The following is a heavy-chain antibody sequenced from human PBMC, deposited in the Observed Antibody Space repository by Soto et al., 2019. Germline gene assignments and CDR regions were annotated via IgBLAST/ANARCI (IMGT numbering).Heavy chain of an antibody. V-gene: IGHV3-30-3*01. CDR1: GFTFNYYA. D-gene: IGHD3-16*01. Sequence: GGSLRLSCAVSGFTFNYYAMHWVRQAPGKGLEWVAVISYDGVDKYYADSVKGRFTISRDNSKNTLYLQMNSLRTEDTAVYYCAGVPSAIRLGILSYIEYWGQGTLVTVSS. CDR2: ISYDGVDK. J-gene: IGHJ4*02. CDR3: AGVPSAIRLGILSYIEY.